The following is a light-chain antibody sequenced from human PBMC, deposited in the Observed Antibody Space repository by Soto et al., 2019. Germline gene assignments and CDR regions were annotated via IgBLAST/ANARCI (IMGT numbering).Light chain of an antibody. Sequence: QSALTQPASVSGSPGQSITISCIGTSSDVGGYNYVSWYQQHPGKAPKLTIYDVSNRPSGVSNRFSGSKSGNTASLSISGLQAEDEADYYCSAYTSSRTYVFGTGTKLTFL. CDR2: DVS. J-gene: IGLJ1*01. CDR3: SAYTSSRTYV. CDR1: SSDVGGYNY. V-gene: IGLV2-14*01.